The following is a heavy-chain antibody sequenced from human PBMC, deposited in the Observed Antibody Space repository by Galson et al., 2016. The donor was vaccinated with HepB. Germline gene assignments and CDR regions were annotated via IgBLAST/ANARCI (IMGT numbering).Heavy chain of an antibody. J-gene: IGHJ3*01. CDR1: GYSFTSYY. Sequence: SVKVSCKASGYSFTSYYMHWVRQAPGQGPEWMGVINPSAGNTIYAQKFQGRITMTRDTSTSTLYMELSNLTSEDQAAYCWARGIILISASYVAFQLWGQGTMFTVSS. CDR3: ARGIILISASYVAFQL. V-gene: IGHV1-46*01. D-gene: IGHD6-6*01. CDR2: INPSAGNT.